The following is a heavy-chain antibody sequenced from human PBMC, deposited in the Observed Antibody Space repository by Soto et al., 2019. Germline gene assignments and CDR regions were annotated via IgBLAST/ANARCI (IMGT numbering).Heavy chain of an antibody. D-gene: IGHD3-3*01. V-gene: IGHV3-33*01. CDR2: IWYDGSNK. CDR3: ARGRGITIFGVVTLGAFDI. CDR1: GFTFSSYG. Sequence: GGSLRLSCAASGFTFSSYGMHWVRQAPGKGLEWVAVIWYDGSNKYYADSVKGRFTISRDNSKNTLYLQMNSLRAEDTAVYYCARGRGITIFGVVTLGAFDIWGQGTMVTVSS. J-gene: IGHJ3*02.